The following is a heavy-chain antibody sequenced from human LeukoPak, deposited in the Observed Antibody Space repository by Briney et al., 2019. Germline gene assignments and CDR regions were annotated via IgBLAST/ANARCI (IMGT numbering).Heavy chain of an antibody. CDR1: GFTFSNYA. J-gene: IGHJ4*02. CDR2: IAGRGSST. D-gene: IGHD1-1*01. Sequence: GGSLRLSCAASGFTFSNYAMNWVRQAPGKGLEWVSGIAGRGSSTFYADSVKGRFTISRDNSKNTLYLQMNRLRVEDTAIYYCAKGQELDDGVFDSWGQGTLVTVSS. CDR3: AKGQELDDGVFDS. V-gene: IGHV3-23*01.